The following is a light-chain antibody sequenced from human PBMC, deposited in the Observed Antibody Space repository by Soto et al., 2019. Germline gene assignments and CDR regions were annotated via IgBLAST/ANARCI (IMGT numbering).Light chain of an antibody. CDR1: SPKIGSNY. CDR2: RNN. V-gene: IGLV1-47*01. Sequence: QSVLTQPPSASGTPGQRGTISCSGNSPKIGSNYVYWYQQLPGTAPKLLIYRNNQRPSGVPDRFSGSKSGTSASLAISGLRSEDEADYYCAAWDDSLSGFYVFGTGTKVTVL. CDR3: AAWDDSLSGFYV. J-gene: IGLJ1*01.